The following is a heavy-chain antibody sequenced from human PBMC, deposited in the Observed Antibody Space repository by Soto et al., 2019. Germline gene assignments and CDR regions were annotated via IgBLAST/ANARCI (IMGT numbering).Heavy chain of an antibody. J-gene: IGHJ6*03. V-gene: IGHV4-34*01. D-gene: IGHD2-2*01. CDR3: ARTTASTAYYYYMDV. CDR1: GGSFSGYY. Sequence: PSETLSLTCAVYGGSFSGYYWSWIRQPPGKGLEWIGEINHSGSTNYNPSLKSRVTISVDTSKNQFSLKLSSVTAADTAVYYCARTTASTAYYYYMDVWGKGTTVTVSS. CDR2: INHSGST.